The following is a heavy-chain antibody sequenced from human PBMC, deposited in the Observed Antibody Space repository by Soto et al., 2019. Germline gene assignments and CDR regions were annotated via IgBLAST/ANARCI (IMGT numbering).Heavy chain of an antibody. V-gene: IGHV4-61*01. CDR2: IYYSGST. CDR1: GGSVSSGSYY. Sequence: PSETLSLTCTVSGGSVSSGSYYWSWIRQPPGKGLEWIGYIYYSGSTNYNPSLKSRVTISVDTSKNQFSLKLSSVTAADTAVYYCARYQAKMGELSPIDYWGQGTLVTVSS. J-gene: IGHJ4*02. D-gene: IGHD3-16*02. CDR3: ARYQAKMGELSPIDY.